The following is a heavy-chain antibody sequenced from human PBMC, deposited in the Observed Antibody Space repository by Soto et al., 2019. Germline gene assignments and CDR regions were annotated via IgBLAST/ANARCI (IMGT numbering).Heavy chain of an antibody. CDR3: AREKKHQSLGGRFGMDV. CDR2: IGSSGGYI. Sequence: GGSLRLSCAVCGFIFSDFSMNWVRQAPGKGLEWVASIGSSGGYIFYADSVKGRFTISRDNAKKSLDLQINSLRAEDTAVYYCAREKKHQSLGGRFGMDVWGQGTTVTVSS. J-gene: IGHJ6*02. CDR1: GFIFSDFS. V-gene: IGHV3-21*01. D-gene: IGHD2-2*01.